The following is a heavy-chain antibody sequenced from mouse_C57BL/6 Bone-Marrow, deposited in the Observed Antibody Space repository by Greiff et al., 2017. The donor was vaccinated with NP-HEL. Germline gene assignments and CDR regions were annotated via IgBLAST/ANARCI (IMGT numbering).Heavy chain of an antibody. V-gene: IGHV14-2*01. CDR3: ALYYDFPFDY. CDR2: IDPEDGET. J-gene: IGHJ2*01. CDR1: GFNIKDYY. Sequence: EVQRVESGAELVKPGASVKLSCTASGFNIKDYYTHWVKQRTEQGLEWIGRIDPEDGETKYAPKFQGKATITADTSSNTAYLQLSSLTSEDTAVYYCALYYDFPFDYWGQGTTLTVSS. D-gene: IGHD2-4*01.